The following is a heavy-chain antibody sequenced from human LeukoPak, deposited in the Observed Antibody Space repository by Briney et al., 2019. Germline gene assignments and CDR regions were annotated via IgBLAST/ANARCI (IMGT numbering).Heavy chain of an antibody. CDR2: IYSGGTT. Sequence: GGSLRLSCAASGFTFSNFAMAWVRQSPGKGLEWVSVIYSGGTTYYADSVKGRFTISRDNSKNTLYLQMNRLRAEDTAVYYCAREKGDYYYYYMDVWGKGTTVTVSS. CDR3: AREKGDYYYYYMDV. J-gene: IGHJ6*03. V-gene: IGHV3-53*01. CDR1: GFTFSNFA.